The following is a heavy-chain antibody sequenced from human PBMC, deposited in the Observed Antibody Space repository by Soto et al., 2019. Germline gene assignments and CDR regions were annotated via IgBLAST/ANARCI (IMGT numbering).Heavy chain of an antibody. CDR1: GFTFSSYS. D-gene: IGHD2-2*01. Sequence: GGSLRLSCAASGFTFSSYSMNWVRQAPGKGLEWVSSISSSSSYIYYADSVKGRFTISRDNAKNSLYLQMNSLRAEDTAVYYCAREQGYCSSTSCYYFDYWGQGTLVTVSS. J-gene: IGHJ4*02. V-gene: IGHV3-21*01. CDR2: ISSSSSYI. CDR3: AREQGYCSSTSCYYFDY.